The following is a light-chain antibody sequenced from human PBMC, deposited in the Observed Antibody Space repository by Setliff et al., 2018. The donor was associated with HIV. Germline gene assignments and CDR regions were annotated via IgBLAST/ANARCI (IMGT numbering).Light chain of an antibody. CDR1: RSVLYSSNNKNY. CDR3: QQYYSTPPT. V-gene: IGKV4-1*01. CDR2: WAS. Sequence: DIVMTQSPDSLPVSLGERATINCKSSRSVLYSSNNKNYLAWYQQKPGQPPKLLIFWASTRESGVPDRFSGSGSGTDFTLTINSLQAEDVAVYYCQQYYSTPPTFGQGTKVDIK. J-gene: IGKJ1*01.